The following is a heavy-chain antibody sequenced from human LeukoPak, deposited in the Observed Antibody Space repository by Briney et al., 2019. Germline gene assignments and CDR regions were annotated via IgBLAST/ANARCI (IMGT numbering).Heavy chain of an antibody. D-gene: IGHD3-3*01. CDR3: ARVLWSGYYPLYYYYYGMDV. V-gene: IGHV1-18*01. CDR1: GYTFTSYG. CDR2: ISAYNGNT. Sequence: ASVNVSCKASGYTFTSYGISWVRQAPGQGLEWMGWISAYNGNTNYAQKLQGRVTMTTDTSTSTAYMELRSLRSDDTAVYYCARVLWSGYYPLYYYYYGMDVWGQGTTVTVSS. J-gene: IGHJ6*02.